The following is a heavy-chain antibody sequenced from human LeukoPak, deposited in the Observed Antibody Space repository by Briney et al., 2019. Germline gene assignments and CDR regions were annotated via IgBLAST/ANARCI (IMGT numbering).Heavy chain of an antibody. Sequence: PGGSLRLSCAASGFTFSNYDMNWVRQAPGKGLEWVSSISSSSSYIYYADSVKGRFAISRDNAKGSLYLQMYSLRAEDTAVYYCAGTYGSGSYPNYWGQGTLVTVSS. CDR1: GFTFSNYD. J-gene: IGHJ4*02. V-gene: IGHV3-21*01. CDR3: AGTYGSGSYPNY. CDR2: ISSSSSYI. D-gene: IGHD3-10*01.